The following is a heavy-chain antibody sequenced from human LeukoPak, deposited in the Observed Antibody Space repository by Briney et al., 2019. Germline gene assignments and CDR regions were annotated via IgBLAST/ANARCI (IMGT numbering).Heavy chain of an antibody. D-gene: IGHD4-17*01. J-gene: IGHJ4*02. CDR1: GYTFTSYA. CDR3: ARDGYGEEETRFDY. CDR2: IDAGNGNT. Sequence: ASVKVSCKASGYTFTSYAIHWVRQAPGQRLEWMGWIDAGNGNTKYSQKFQGRVTMTRDTSTSTVYMELSSLRSEDTAVYYCARDGYGEEETRFDYWGQGTLVTVSS. V-gene: IGHV1-3*01.